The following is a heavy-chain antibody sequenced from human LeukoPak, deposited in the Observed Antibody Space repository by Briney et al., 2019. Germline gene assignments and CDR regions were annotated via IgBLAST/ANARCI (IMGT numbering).Heavy chain of an antibody. Sequence: KPSETLSLTCAVSGGSISSGGYSWSWIRQPPGKGLEWIGYIYHSGSTYYNPSLKSRVTISVDKSKNQFSLKLSSVTAADTAVYYCARDVLEEQWLVGGRGRMLYYFDYWGQGTLVTVSS. CDR1: GGSISSGGYS. D-gene: IGHD6-19*01. V-gene: IGHV4-30-2*01. CDR3: ARDVLEEQWLVGGRGRMLYYFDY. J-gene: IGHJ4*02. CDR2: IYHSGST.